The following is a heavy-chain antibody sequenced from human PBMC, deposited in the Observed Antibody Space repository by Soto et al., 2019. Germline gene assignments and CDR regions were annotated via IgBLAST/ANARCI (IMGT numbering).Heavy chain of an antibody. D-gene: IGHD3-16*01. V-gene: IGHV5-51*01. J-gene: IGHJ4*02. CDR3: TKGATSPFDF. Sequence: PRESLRISYQGSGYRFTSSWIGWVRQMPGKGLEWLGNVYPSDSDVRYSPSFEGRVPNSADNSINTAYLHLLNLKASDTAIYYCTKGATSPFDFWGQGTRVTVSA. CDR1: GYRFTSSW. CDR2: VYPSDSDV.